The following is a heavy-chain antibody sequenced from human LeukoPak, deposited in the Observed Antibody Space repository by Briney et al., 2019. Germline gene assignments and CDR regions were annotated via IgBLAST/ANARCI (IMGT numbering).Heavy chain of an antibody. CDR1: GYTFTDYY. D-gene: IGHD4-23*01. CDR2: INPSFGST. CDR3: ARELRSVETPRYNYFDY. V-gene: IGHV1-46*01. J-gene: IGHJ4*02. Sequence: ASVNVSCKASGYTFTDYYIHWVRQAPAQGLEWVAIINPSFGSTTYAQSFQGRVAMTRDTSTSTVYMELSGLRSEDTAVYYCARELRSVETPRYNYFDYWGQGTLVTVSS.